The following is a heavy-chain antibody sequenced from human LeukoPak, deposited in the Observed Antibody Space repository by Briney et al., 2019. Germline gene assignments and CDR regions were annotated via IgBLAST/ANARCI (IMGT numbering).Heavy chain of an antibody. CDR3: ASAIPVAQYHYYGMDF. V-gene: IGHV1-2*02. J-gene: IGHJ6*02. CDR2: INPNSGGT. D-gene: IGHD2-2*01. Sequence: ASVKVTCKASGYTFTGYYIHWVRQAPGQGLEWMGWINPNSGGTSYAQKFQGRVTMTRDTSISTAYMELRSLRSDDTAVYYCASAIPVAQYHYYGMDFWGQGTTVTVSS. CDR1: GYTFTGYY.